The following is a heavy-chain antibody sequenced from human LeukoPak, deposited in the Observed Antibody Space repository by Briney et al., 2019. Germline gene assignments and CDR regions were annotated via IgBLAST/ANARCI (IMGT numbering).Heavy chain of an antibody. CDR3: ARGRLPFTSDDAFDI. J-gene: IGHJ3*02. CDR1: GGSISSYY. D-gene: IGHD3-16*01. Sequence: KPSETLSLTCTVSGGSISSYYWSWIRQPPGKGLEWIGYIYYSGSTNYNPSLKSRVTISVDTSKNQFSLKLSSVTAADTAVYYCARGRLPFTSDDAFDIWGQGTMVTVSS. V-gene: IGHV4-59*01. CDR2: IYYSGST.